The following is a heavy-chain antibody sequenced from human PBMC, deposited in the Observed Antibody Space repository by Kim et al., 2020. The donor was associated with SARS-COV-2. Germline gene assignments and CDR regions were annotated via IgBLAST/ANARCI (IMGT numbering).Heavy chain of an antibody. J-gene: IGHJ4*02. V-gene: IGHV1-69*01. Sequence: NDAQKFQGRVTITADESTSTAYMELSSLRSEDTAVYYCARGGNSSGYYDYWGQGTLVTVSS. D-gene: IGHD3-22*01. CDR3: ARGGNSSGYYDY.